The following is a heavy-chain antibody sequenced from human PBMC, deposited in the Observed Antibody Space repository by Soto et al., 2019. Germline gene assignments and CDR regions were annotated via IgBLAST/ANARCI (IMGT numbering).Heavy chain of an antibody. CDR1: GFTFSSYA. Sequence: GGSLRLSCAASGFTFSSYAMHWVRQAPGKGLEWVAVISYDGSNKYYADSVKGRFTISRDNSKNTLYLQMNSLRAEDTAVYYCARDQHGDYRYFDYWGQGNLVTVSS. J-gene: IGHJ4*02. CDR2: ISYDGSNK. V-gene: IGHV3-30-3*01. CDR3: ARDQHGDYRYFDY. D-gene: IGHD4-17*01.